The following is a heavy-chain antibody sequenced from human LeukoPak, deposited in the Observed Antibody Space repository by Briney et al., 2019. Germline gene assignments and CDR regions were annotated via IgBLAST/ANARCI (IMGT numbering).Heavy chain of an antibody. V-gene: IGHV3-74*01. CDR1: GFTFSNYW. D-gene: IGHD1-26*01. CDR3: ARDLSGSQYALDYFDS. Sequence: GGSLRLSCAASGFTFSNYWMHWVRQAPGKGLVWVSRINRDGGSTTYADSVKGRFTISRDNAKNTLYLQMNSLRADDTAVYYCARDLSGSQYALDYFDSWGQGTLVTVSS. J-gene: IGHJ4*02. CDR2: INRDGGST.